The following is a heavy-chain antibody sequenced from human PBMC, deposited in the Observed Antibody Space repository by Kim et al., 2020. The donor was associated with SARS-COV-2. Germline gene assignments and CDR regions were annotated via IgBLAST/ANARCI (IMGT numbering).Heavy chain of an antibody. CDR1: GLTFSTSA. CDR3: AKSGYVRTYYYYYMDV. Sequence: GVSLRLSCAASGLTFSTSALSWVRQAPGKGLEWVSAISDSDETYYADSVKGRFFISRDTSKNTLYLQMNSLRAEDTAVYFCAKSGYVRTYYYYYMDVWG. J-gene: IGHJ6*03. D-gene: IGHD5-12*01. CDR2: ISDSDET. V-gene: IGHV3-23*01.